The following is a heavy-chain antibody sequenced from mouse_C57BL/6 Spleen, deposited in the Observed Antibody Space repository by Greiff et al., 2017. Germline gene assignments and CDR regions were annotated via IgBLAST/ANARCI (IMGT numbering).Heavy chain of an antibody. CDR1: GFTFSNYW. CDR2: IRLKSDNYAT. CDR3: TGLYSNYF. V-gene: IGHV6-3*01. Sequence: EVMLVESGGGLVQPGGSMKLSCVASGFTFSNYWMNWVRQSPEKGLEWVAQIRLKSDNYATHYAESVKGRFTISRDDSKSSVYLQMNNLRAEDTGIYSCTGLYSNYFWGQGTTLTVSS. D-gene: IGHD2-5*01. J-gene: IGHJ2*01.